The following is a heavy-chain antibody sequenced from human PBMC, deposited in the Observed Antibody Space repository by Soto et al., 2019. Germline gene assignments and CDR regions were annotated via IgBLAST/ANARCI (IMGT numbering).Heavy chain of an antibody. Sequence: PGESLKISCNGSGYSFTSYWICWVRQMPGKGLEWMGIIYPGDSDTRYSPSFQGQVTISADKSISTAYLQWSSLKASDTAMYYCARQTYYYGSSGPNWFDPWGQGTLVTVSS. CDR3: ARQTYYYGSSGPNWFDP. J-gene: IGHJ5*02. V-gene: IGHV5-51*01. D-gene: IGHD3-22*01. CDR2: IYPGDSDT. CDR1: GYSFTSYW.